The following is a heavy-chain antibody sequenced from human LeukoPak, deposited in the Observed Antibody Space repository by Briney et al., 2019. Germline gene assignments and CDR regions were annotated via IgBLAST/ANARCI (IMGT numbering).Heavy chain of an antibody. V-gene: IGHV3-7*01. Sequence: PGGSLRLSCAASGFTFSSYWMSWVRQAPGKGLEWVASIKQDGSEKYYVDSVKGRFTISRDNAKNSLYLQMNSLRAEDTAVYYCARDRYYDPGEADYWGQGTLVTVSS. CDR1: GFTFSSYW. CDR3: ARDRYYDPGEADY. CDR2: IKQDGSEK. D-gene: IGHD3-22*01. J-gene: IGHJ4*02.